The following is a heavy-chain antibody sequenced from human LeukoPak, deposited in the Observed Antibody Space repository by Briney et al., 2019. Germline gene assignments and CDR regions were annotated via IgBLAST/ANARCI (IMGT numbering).Heavy chain of an antibody. CDR1: GFTFSSYW. CDR3: VRDFDGGSYHVPFRY. D-gene: IGHD1-26*01. J-gene: IGHJ4*02. Sequence: GGSLRLSCAASGFTFSSYWMTWVRQAPGKGLEWVANIKEDGSAKYYVDSVRGRFTISRDNAENSLYVQMNSLRVEDTAVYYCVRDFDGGSYHVPFRYWGQGTLVTVSS. CDR2: IKEDGSAK. V-gene: IGHV3-7*05.